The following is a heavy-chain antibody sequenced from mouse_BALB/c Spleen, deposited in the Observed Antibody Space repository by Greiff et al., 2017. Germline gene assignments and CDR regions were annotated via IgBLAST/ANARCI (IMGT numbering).Heavy chain of an antibody. CDR2: ISCYNGAT. J-gene: IGHJ2*01. CDR1: GYSFTGYY. V-gene: IGHV1S34*01. CDR3: ARGSGTEYFDY. Sequence: LVKTGASVKISCKASGYSFTGYYMHWVKQSHGKSLEWIGYISCYNGATSYNQKFKGKATFTVDTTSSTAYMQFNSLTSEDSAVYYCARGSGTEYFDYWGQGTTLTVSS. D-gene: IGHD4-1*01.